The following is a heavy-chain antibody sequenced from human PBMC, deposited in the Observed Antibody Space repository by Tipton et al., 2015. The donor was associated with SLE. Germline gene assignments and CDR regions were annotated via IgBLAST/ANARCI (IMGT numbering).Heavy chain of an antibody. CDR2: IGTAGDT. D-gene: IGHD5-24*01. V-gene: IGHV3-13*01. CDR1: GFTFSSYD. J-gene: IGHJ3*02. CDR3: ARRGRWPRQAGAFDI. Sequence: GSLRLSCAASGFTFSSYDMHWVRQATGKGLEWVSAIGTAGDTYYPGSVKGRFTISRENAKNSLYLQMNSLRAGDTAVYYCARRGRWPRQAGAFDIWGQGTMVTVSS.